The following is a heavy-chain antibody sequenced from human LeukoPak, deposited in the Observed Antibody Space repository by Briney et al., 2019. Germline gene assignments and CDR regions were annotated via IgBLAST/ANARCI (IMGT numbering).Heavy chain of an antibody. D-gene: IGHD7-27*01. Sequence: ASVKVSCKASGGTFSSYAISWVRQAPGQGLEWMGIINPSGGGTSYAQKFRGRVTLTRDTSTSSVYMEMSSLRSEDTAVYYCARGGEPTYVHWGFDYWGQGTLVTVSS. J-gene: IGHJ4*02. CDR1: GGTFSSYA. V-gene: IGHV1-46*01. CDR3: ARGGEPTYVHWGFDY. CDR2: INPSGGGT.